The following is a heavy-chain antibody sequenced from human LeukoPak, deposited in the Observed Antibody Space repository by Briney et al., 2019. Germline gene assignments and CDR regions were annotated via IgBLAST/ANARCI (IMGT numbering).Heavy chain of an antibody. CDR1: GFTFTSYY. D-gene: IGHD1-20*01. Sequence: ASVKVSCKASGFTFTSYYMHWVRQAPGQGLEWMGIINPSGGSTSYAQKFQGRVTMTRDVSTSTVYMELSSLRSEDTAVYYCARDKIAGITGTDVQDAFDIWGQGTMVTVSS. J-gene: IGHJ3*02. CDR2: INPSGGST. V-gene: IGHV1-46*01. CDR3: ARDKIAGITGTDVQDAFDI.